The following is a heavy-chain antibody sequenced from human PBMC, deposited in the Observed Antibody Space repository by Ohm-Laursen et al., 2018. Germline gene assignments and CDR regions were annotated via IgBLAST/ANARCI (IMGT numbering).Heavy chain of an antibody. CDR2: TSGSGDTT. Sequence: SLRLSCAASGFTVSSNYMSWVRQAPGKGLEWVSATSGSGDTTYYADSVKGQFTISRDNSRNTLDLQMNSLRVEDTALYYCARDIDWVAFDYWGQGTLVTVSS. V-gene: IGHV3-23*01. CDR3: ARDIDWVAFDY. J-gene: IGHJ4*02. D-gene: IGHD3-9*01. CDR1: GFTVSSNY.